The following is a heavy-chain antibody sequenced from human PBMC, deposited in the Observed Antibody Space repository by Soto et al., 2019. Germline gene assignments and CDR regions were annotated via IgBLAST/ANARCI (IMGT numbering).Heavy chain of an antibody. CDR3: ARRYRSSLYV. CDR2: IYYSGST. CDR1: GGSISRYY. Sequence: SETLSLTCTVSGGSISRYYWNWIRQPPGKGLEWIGYIYYSGSTNYNPSLKSRVTISVDTSKNPFSLKLSSVTAADTAVYYCARRYRSSLYVWGQGTLVPVAS. J-gene: IGHJ4*02. V-gene: IGHV4-59*08. D-gene: IGHD6-13*01.